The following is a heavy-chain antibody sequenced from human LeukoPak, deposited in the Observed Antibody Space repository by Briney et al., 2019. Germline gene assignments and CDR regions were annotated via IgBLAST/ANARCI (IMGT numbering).Heavy chain of an antibody. CDR1: GFTLSSHE. Sequence: GGSLGLSCAASGFTLSSHEMNWVRQAPGKGLEWVSHISTSGSTIYYANSVKGRFTISRDNAKNSLYLQMNSLRAEDTALYYCARDATTATGWVYMDVWGKGTTVTISS. CDR2: ISTSGSTI. V-gene: IGHV3-48*03. CDR3: ARDATTATGWVYMDV. D-gene: IGHD6-13*01. J-gene: IGHJ6*03.